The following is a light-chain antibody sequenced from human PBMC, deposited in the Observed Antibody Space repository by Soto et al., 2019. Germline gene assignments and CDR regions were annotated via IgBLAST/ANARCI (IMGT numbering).Light chain of an antibody. V-gene: IGLV2-14*01. Sequence: QSVLTQPASVSGCPGQSITISCTGTSSDVGGYNYVSWYQQHPGKAPKLMIYDVSNRPSGVSNRFSGSKSGNTASLTISGLQAEDEADYYCSSYTSSSTLGVFGTGTKVTVL. CDR2: DVS. CDR1: SSDVGGYNY. CDR3: SSYTSSSTLGV. J-gene: IGLJ1*01.